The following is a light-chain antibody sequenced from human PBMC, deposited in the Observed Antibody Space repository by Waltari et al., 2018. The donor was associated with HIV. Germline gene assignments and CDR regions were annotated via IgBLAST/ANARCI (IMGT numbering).Light chain of an antibody. CDR3: CSYAGSSPYV. J-gene: IGLJ1*01. CDR2: EVS. V-gene: IGLV2-23*02. CDR1: SSDVGSYNL. Sequence: QSALTQPASVSGPPGPSIPTPCTATSSDVGSYNLVTWYQQHPGKAPKLMIYEVSTRPSGVSNRFSGSKAGNTASLTIAGLQAEDEADYYCCSYAGSSPYVFGTGTKVTVL.